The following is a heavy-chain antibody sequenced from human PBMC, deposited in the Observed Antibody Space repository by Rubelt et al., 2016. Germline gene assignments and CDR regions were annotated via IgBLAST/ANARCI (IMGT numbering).Heavy chain of an antibody. CDR2: INHSGST. CDR1: GGSFSGYY. J-gene: IGHJ4*02. V-gene: IGHV4-34*10. Sequence: QLQLQESGPGLVKPSETLSLTCAVYGGSFSGYYWSWIRQPPGKGLEWIGEINHSGSTNYNPSLKSRVTIFVDTSKNQFSLILSSVTAADTASYYCARAPLAYYHGISGSALFDYWGQGTLVTVSS. D-gene: IGHD3-22*01. CDR3: ARAPLAYYHGISGSALFDY.